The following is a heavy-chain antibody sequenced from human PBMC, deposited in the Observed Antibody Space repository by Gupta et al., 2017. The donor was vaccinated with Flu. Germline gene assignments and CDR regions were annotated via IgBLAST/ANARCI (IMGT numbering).Heavy chain of an antibody. D-gene: IGHD2-15*01. CDR1: GVTFSVYA. J-gene: IGHJ4*02. Sequence: QVQLVQSGAEVKKTGSSVKVSCQASGVTFSVYAINWVRRAPGHGREWMGGIILLLGPTKYAQKFQGRVTITADESTNTAYLDLSSLRSEDTAVYYCARKGGGHCSGGTCYSFDYWGQGTLVTVSS. CDR3: ARKGGGHCSGGTCYSFDY. V-gene: IGHV1-69*01. CDR2: IILLLGPT.